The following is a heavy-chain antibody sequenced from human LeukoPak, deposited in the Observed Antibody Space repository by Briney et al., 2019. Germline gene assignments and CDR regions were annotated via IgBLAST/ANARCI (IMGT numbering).Heavy chain of an antibody. D-gene: IGHD6-13*01. CDR2: ISGGGGRT. V-gene: IGHV3-23*01. CDR1: GFTFSNYA. Sequence: PGGSLRLSCAASGFTFSNYAMSWVRQAPGKGLEWVSPISGGGGRTYYADSVKGRFTISRDNSKNTLYLQMNSLRAEDTAVYYCASSIAATDTDFDYWGQGTLVTVSS. CDR3: ASSIAATDTDFDY. J-gene: IGHJ4*02.